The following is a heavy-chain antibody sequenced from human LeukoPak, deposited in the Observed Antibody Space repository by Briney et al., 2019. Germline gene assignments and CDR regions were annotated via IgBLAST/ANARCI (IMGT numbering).Heavy chain of an antibody. J-gene: IGHJ3*02. V-gene: IGHV4-39*07. CDR2: IYYSGST. CDR1: GGSISSSSYY. D-gene: IGHD3-10*01. Sequence: SETLSLTCTVSGGSISSSSYYWDWIRQPPGKGLEWIGSIYYSGSTYYNPSLKSRVTISVDKSKNQFSLKLSSVTAADTAVYYCARFNYYGSDAFDIWGQGTMVTVSS. CDR3: ARFNYYGSDAFDI.